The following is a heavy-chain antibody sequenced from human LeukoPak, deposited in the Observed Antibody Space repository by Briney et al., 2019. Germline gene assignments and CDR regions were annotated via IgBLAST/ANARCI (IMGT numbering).Heavy chain of an antibody. J-gene: IGHJ4*02. V-gene: IGHV4-59*01. CDR3: ARTGYSSGWYFDY. CDR1: GGTISSYY. CDR2: IYYSGST. Sequence: SETLSLTCTVSGGTISSYYWSWIRQSPGKGLEWIGYIYYSGSTNYNPSLKSRVTISVDTSKNQFSLKLSSVTAADTAVYYCARTGYSSGWYFDYWGQGTLVTVSS. D-gene: IGHD6-19*01.